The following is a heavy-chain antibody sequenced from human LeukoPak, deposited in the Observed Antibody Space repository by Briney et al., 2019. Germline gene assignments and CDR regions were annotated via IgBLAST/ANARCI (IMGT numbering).Heavy chain of an antibody. CDR2: ISAYNGNT. Sequence: GASVKVSCKASGYTFTSYGISWVRQAPGQGLEWMGWISAYNGNTNYAQKLQGRVTMTTDTSTSTAYMELRSLRSDDTAVYYCARSGPFGVVIIPTMGAFDIWGQGTMVTVSS. V-gene: IGHV1-18*01. J-gene: IGHJ3*02. D-gene: IGHD3-3*01. CDR3: ARSGPFGVVIIPTMGAFDI. CDR1: GYTFTSYG.